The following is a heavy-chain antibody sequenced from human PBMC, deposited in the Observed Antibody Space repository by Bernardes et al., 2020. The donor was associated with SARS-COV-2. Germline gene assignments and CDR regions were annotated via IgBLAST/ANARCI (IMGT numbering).Heavy chain of an antibody. CDR2: ISSDGINK. Sequence: GGSLRLSCAASGFTFSSYNIHWVRQAPGKGLEWVTYISSDGINKYYADSVKGRFTISRDNSKNTLYLQMNSLRAEDTAVYYCAKAWPGYYFDYWGQGTLVTVSS. CDR1: GFTFSSYN. J-gene: IGHJ4*02. CDR3: AKAWPGYYFDY. V-gene: IGHV3-30*18.